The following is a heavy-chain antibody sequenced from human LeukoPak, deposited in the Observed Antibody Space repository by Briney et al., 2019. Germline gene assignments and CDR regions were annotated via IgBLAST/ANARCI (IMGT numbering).Heavy chain of an antibody. V-gene: IGHV4-39*01. Sequence: PSETLSLTCTVSGGSISSSSYYWGWIRQPPGKGLEWIGIIYYSGSTYYNPSLKSRLTISVDTSKTQFSLKVSSVTAADTAVYYCARHRAGGSGMAVDYWGQGTLVTVSS. CDR1: GGSISSSSYY. D-gene: IGHD3-10*01. CDR2: IYYSGST. J-gene: IGHJ4*02. CDR3: ARHRAGGSGMAVDY.